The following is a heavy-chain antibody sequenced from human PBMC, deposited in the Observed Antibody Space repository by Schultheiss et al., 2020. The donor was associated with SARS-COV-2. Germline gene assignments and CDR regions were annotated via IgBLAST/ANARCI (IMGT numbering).Heavy chain of an antibody. CDR3: ARDDPGHFDY. CDR2: ISYDGSNK. J-gene: IGHJ4*02. Sequence: GESLKISCAASGFAFSSYAMSWVRQAPGKGLEWVAVISYDGSNKYYADSVKGRFTISRDNSKNTLYLQMNSLRAEDTAVYYCARDDPGHFDYWGQGTLVTVSS. D-gene: IGHD1-14*01. V-gene: IGHV3-30-3*01. CDR1: GFAFSSYA.